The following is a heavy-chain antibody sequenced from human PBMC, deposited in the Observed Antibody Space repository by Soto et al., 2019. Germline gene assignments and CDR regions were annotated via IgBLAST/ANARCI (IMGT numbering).Heavy chain of an antibody. CDR3: ATQEVGGSYVYTFDP. V-gene: IGHV4-39*02. J-gene: IGHJ5*02. D-gene: IGHD1-26*01. CDR2: IYYSGST. CDR1: GGSISSSSYY. Sequence: QLQLQESGPGLVKPSETLSLTCTVSGGSISSSSYYWGWIRQPPGKGLEWIGSIYYSGSTYYNPSLKNGVTLSVDTSKNHLPRKPSSVTAADTAVYYCATQEVGGSYVYTFDPWGQGTLVTVSS.